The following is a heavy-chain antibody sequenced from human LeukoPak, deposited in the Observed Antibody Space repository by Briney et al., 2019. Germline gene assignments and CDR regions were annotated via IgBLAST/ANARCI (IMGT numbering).Heavy chain of an antibody. Sequence: ASVKVSCKTSGYTSTDYYMHWVRQAPGQGLEWMGWIDPNTGGTSSAQKFQGRVTMSRDTAITTVYMEVSWLTSDDKAIYYCARADRLHGGPYLIGPWGQGTLVTVSS. CDR3: ARADRLHGGPYLIGP. CDR1: GYTSTDYY. D-gene: IGHD2-21*01. J-gene: IGHJ5*02. V-gene: IGHV1-2*02. CDR2: IDPNTGGT.